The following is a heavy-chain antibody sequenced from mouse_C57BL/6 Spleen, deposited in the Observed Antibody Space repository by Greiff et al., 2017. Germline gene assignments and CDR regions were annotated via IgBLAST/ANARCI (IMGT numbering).Heavy chain of an antibody. V-gene: IGHV1-82*01. D-gene: IGHD2-5*01. Sequence: VQLQQSGPELVKPGASVKISCKASGYAFSSSWMNWVKQRPGKGLEWIGRIYPGDGDTNYNGKFKGKATLTADKSSSTAYMQLSSLTSEDSAVYFCARGDSNSYYFDYWGQGTTLTVSS. CDR2: IYPGDGDT. J-gene: IGHJ2*01. CDR1: GYAFSSSW. CDR3: ARGDSNSYYFDY.